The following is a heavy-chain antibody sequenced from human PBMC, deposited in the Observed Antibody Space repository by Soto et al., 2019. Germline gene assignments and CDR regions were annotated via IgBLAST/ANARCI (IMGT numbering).Heavy chain of an antibody. CDR1: GFPFSRYN. D-gene: IGHD3-9*01. Sequence: GALRLSRAASGFPFSRYNMNWVRPAPGEGVGGVSSISSSSSYIYYADSVKGRFTISRDNAKNSLYLQMNSLRAEDTAVYYCARDLVNFDRLLSVPNQRYFDLWGRGILVTVSS. CDR3: ARDLVNFDRLLSVPNQRYFDL. J-gene: IGHJ2*01. CDR2: ISSSSSYI. V-gene: IGHV3-21*01.